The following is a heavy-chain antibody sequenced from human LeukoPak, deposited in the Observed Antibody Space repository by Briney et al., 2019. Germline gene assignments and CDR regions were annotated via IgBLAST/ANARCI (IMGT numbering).Heavy chain of an antibody. V-gene: IGHV3-23*01. CDR3: AKGKDIVVVPAAYFDY. D-gene: IGHD2-2*01. CDR2: ISGSGGST. J-gene: IGHJ4*02. Sequence: PGGSLRLSCAASGFAFDDYAMSWVRQAPGKGLEWVSAISGSGGSTYYADSVKGRFTISRDNSKNTLYLQMNSLRAEDTAVYYCAKGKDIVVVPAAYFDYWGQGTLVTVSS. CDR1: GFAFDDYA.